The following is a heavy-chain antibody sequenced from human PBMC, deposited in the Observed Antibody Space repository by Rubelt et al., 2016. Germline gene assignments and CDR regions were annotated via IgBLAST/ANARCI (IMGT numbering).Heavy chain of an antibody. CDR3: GGDGRSSGWYYYGMDV. CDR1: GFTFSDYY. D-gene: IGHD6-19*01. J-gene: IGHJ6*02. CDR2: ISSSSSYK. Sequence: QVQLVESGGGLVKPGGSLRLSCAASGFTFSDYYMSWIRQAPGKGLEWVSYISSSSSYKNYADSVKGRFTISRDNAKNSLYLQMNSLRAEDTAVYYCGGDGRSSGWYYYGMDVWGQGTTVTVSS. V-gene: IGHV3-11*06.